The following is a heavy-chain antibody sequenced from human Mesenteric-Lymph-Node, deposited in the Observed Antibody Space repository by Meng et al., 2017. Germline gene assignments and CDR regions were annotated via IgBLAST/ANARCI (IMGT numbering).Heavy chain of an antibody. Sequence: VRRQELGPGPVGPSQTRASPRTVFGWPQGRGYYYWSWIRQPPGKGLEWIGYIHHSGSAYYNPSLKSRVSISVDTSKNQFSLNLNSMTAADTAVYYCASFDHIPRRNYFDYWGQGTLVTVSS. CDR1: WPQGRGYYY. CDR3: ASFDHIPRRNYFDY. J-gene: IGHJ4*02. D-gene: IGHD2-21*01. V-gene: IGHV4-30-4*01. CDR2: IHHSGSA.